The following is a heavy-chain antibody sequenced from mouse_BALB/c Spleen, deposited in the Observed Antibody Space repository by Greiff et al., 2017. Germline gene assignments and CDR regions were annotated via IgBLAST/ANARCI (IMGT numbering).Heavy chain of an antibody. CDR2: ISDGGSYT. Sequence: EVKLMESGGGLVKPGGSLKLSCAASGFTFSDYYMYWVRQTPEKRLEWVATISDGGSYTYYPDSVKGRFTISRDNAKNNLYLQMSSLKSEDTAMYYCARGAYYGNPYYAMDYWGQGTSVTVSS. V-gene: IGHV5-4*02. CDR3: ARGAYYGNPYYAMDY. D-gene: IGHD2-10*01. CDR1: GFTFSDYY. J-gene: IGHJ4*01.